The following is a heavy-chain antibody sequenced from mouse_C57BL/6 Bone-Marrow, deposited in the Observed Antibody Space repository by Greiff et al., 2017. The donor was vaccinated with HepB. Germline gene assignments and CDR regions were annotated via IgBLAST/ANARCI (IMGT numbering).Heavy chain of an antibody. J-gene: IGHJ2*01. D-gene: IGHD3-2*02. Sequence: QVQLQQSGAELARPGASVKLSCKASGYTFTSYGISWVKQSTGQGLEWIGEIYPRSGNTYYNEKFKGKATLTADKSSSTAYMELRSLTSEDSAVYFCARRGRQLRLYYFDYWGQGTTLTVSS. CDR3: ARRGRQLRLYYFDY. CDR2: IYPRSGNT. CDR1: GYTFTSYG. V-gene: IGHV1-81*01.